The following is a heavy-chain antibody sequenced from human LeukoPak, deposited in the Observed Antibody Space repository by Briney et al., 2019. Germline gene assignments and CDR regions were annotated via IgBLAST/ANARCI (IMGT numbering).Heavy chain of an antibody. V-gene: IGHV1-69*13. Sequence: SVKVSCKASGGTFSSYAISWVRQAPGQGLEWMGGIIPIFGTANYAQKFRGRVTITADESTSTAYMELSSLRSEDTAVYYCATTWGTGGTYSSSWYDNWFDPWGQGTLVTVSS. CDR1: GGTFSSYA. CDR3: ATTWGTGGTYSSSWYDNWFDP. D-gene: IGHD6-13*01. CDR2: IIPIFGTA. J-gene: IGHJ5*02.